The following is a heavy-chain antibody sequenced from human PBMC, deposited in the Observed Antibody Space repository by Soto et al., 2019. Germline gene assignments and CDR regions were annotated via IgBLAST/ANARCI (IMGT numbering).Heavy chain of an antibody. CDR1: GFTFSSYG. CDR2: ISYDGSNK. Sequence: PGASLRLSCAASGFTFSSYGMHWVRQAPGKGLEWVAVISYDGSNKYYADSVKGRFTISRDNSKNTLYLQMNSLRAEDTAVYYCAKDHSPQLPWFGTFYYYGMDVWGQGTTVTVYS. CDR3: AKDHSPQLPWFGTFYYYGMDV. V-gene: IGHV3-30*18. J-gene: IGHJ6*02. D-gene: IGHD3-10*01.